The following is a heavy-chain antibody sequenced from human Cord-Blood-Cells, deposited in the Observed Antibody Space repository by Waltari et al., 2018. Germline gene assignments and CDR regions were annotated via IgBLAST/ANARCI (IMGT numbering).Heavy chain of an antibody. CDR2: INYSGST. V-gene: IGHV4-39*01. CDR1: GGSISSSSYY. J-gene: IGHJ4*02. D-gene: IGHD3-3*01. CDR3: ASVRFLEWLLYY. Sequence: HLPLQESGPGLVKPSETLSLPCTVSGGSISSSSYYWCWLRQPQGTGLEGVGSINYSGSTNYNPSLKGRVTISVDTSKNQFSLKLSSVTAADTAVYYCASVRFLEWLLYYWGQGTLVTVSS.